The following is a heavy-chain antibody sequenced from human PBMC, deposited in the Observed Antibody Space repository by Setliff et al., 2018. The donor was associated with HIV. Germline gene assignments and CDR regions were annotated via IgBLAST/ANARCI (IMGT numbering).Heavy chain of an antibody. CDR3: ARQYGAVKSVVTVVAKYFPH. J-gene: IGHJ1*01. CDR1: GGPISRYY. D-gene: IGHD2-21*02. CDR2: IFYRGST. V-gene: IGHV4-59*08. Sequence: NPSETLSLTCTVSGGPISRYYWSWIRQPPGKGLEWIAYIFYRGSTNYNPSLKSRVTISVYSSKNQVSLTVTSVTAADTAVYYCARQYGAVKSVVTVVAKYFPHWGQGTLVTVSS.